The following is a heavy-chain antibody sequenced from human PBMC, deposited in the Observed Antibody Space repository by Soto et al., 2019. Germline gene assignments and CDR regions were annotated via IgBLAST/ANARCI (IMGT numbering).Heavy chain of an antibody. J-gene: IGHJ6*02. CDR3: ARGGSSSWPSYYYYGMAV. CDR1: WFTFSSYA. D-gene: IGHD6-13*01. V-gene: IGHV3-30-3*01. CDR2: ISYDGSNK. Sequence: XGSLRLSCAASWFTFSSYAMHWVRQAPGKGLDWVAVISYDGSNKYYADSVKGRFTISRDNSKNTLYLQMNSLRAEDTAVYYCARGGSSSWPSYYYYGMAVWGQGTTVTVSS.